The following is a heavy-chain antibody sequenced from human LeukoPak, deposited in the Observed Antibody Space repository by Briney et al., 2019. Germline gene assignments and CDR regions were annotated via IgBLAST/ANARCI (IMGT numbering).Heavy chain of an antibody. CDR2: ISSSSSYI. V-gene: IGHV3-21*04. D-gene: IGHD3-3*01. CDR1: GFTFSSYS. Sequence: GGSLRLSCAASGFTFSSYSMNWVRQAPGKGLEWVSSISSSSSYIYYADSVKGRFTISRDNAKNSLYLQMNSLRAEDMALYYCAKARGFIGGAFDIWGQGTMVTVSS. J-gene: IGHJ3*02. CDR3: AKARGFIGGAFDI.